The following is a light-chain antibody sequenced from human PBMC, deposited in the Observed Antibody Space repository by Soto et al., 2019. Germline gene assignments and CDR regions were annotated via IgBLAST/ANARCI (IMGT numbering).Light chain of an antibody. CDR3: QQYRTSPIT. Sequence: ETVLTQSPGTLSLSPGERATLSCRASQSITNNYLAWYQQKPGQAPRLLIYGASSRVTGIPDRFSGSGSGTDFTLTISRLEPEDFAVYYCQQYRTSPITFGQGTRLKIK. V-gene: IGKV3-20*01. CDR1: QSITNNY. CDR2: GAS. J-gene: IGKJ5*01.